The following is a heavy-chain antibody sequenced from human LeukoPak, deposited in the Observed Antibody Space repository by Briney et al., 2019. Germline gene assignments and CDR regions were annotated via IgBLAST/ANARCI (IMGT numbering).Heavy chain of an antibody. Sequence: ASVTVSCKASGYTFTGYYIHWVRQAPGQGLEWMGWLNPKSGGTNYAQNFQGRVTVTRDTIINTAYMELSRLRSDDTAVYYCARNDWNDPWFDPWGQGTLVTVSS. D-gene: IGHD1-1*01. CDR3: ARNDWNDPWFDP. V-gene: IGHV1-2*02. CDR1: GYTFTGYY. CDR2: LNPKSGGT. J-gene: IGHJ5*02.